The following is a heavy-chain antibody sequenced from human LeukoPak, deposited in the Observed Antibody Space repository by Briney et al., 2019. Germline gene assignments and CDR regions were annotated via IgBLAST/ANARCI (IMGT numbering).Heavy chain of an antibody. D-gene: IGHD2-21*02. CDR2: ISYDGSNE. V-gene: IGHV3-30*04. CDR1: GFTFSSYV. J-gene: IGHJ4*02. Sequence: PGGSLRLSCAASGFTFSSYVMHWVRQAPGKGLEWVAIISYDGSNEYYADSVKGRFNISRDNSKNTLYLQMNSLRAEDTAVYYCAKLHGDIGDYWGQGTLVTVSS. CDR3: AKLHGDIGDY.